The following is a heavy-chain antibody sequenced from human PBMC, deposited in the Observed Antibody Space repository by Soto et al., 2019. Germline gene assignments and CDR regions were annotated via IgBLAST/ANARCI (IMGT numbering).Heavy chain of an antibody. Sequence: EVQLVESGGGLVQPGGSLRLSSAASGFTLSDHYMDWVRQAPGKGLEWVGRTKNKANRYTTEYAASVNGRFTISRDDSKNSLYLQMTSLKTEDTAVYYCARWVSGSPDNWGQGTLVTVSS. J-gene: IGHJ4*02. CDR3: ARWVSGSPDN. CDR1: GFTLSDHY. V-gene: IGHV3-72*01. D-gene: IGHD1-26*01. CDR2: TKNKANRYTT.